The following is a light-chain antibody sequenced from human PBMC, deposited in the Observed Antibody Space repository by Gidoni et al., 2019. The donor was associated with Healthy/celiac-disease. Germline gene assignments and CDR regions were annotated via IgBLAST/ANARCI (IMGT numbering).Light chain of an antibody. Sequence: IVMTQSPATLSVSPGDRAALSCRASQSVGSNLAWYQQKPGQAPRLLIYGASTRATDIPARFSGSGSGTEFTLTISSLQSEDFAVYYCQQYNNWRPWTFGQXTKVEIK. V-gene: IGKV3-15*01. CDR1: QSVGSN. J-gene: IGKJ1*01. CDR3: QQYNNWRPWT. CDR2: GAS.